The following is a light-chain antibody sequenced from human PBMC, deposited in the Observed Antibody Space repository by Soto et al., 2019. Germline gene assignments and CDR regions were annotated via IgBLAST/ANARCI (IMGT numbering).Light chain of an antibody. CDR1: QSVTSIS. Sequence: EIVLTQSPGTLSLSPGERASLSCRASQSVTSISLAWYQQRPGQAPRLLIYGASIRATGVPDRFSGSGSGTDFTLTISTLELEDVAVYYCQEYGTSRTFGQGTKVEI. CDR2: GAS. V-gene: IGKV3-20*01. J-gene: IGKJ1*01. CDR3: QEYGTSRT.